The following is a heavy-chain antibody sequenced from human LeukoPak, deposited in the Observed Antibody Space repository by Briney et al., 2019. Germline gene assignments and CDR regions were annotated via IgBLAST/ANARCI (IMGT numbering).Heavy chain of an antibody. V-gene: IGHV3-30*02. D-gene: IGHD5-24*01. J-gene: IGHJ4*02. CDR1: GFTFSSYG. Sequence: GGSLRLSCAASGFTFSSYGMHWVRQAPGKGLEWVAFIRYDGSNKYYADSVKGRFTISRDNSKNTLYLQMNSLRAEDTAVYYCARDEERATHRFDYWGQGTLVTVSS. CDR2: IRYDGSNK. CDR3: ARDEERATHRFDY.